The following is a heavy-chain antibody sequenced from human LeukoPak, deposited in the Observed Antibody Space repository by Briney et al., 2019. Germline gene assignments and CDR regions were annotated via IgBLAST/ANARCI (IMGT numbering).Heavy chain of an antibody. CDR2: IIPIFGTA. J-gene: IGHJ5*02. Sequence: ASVKVSCTASGGTFSSYAISWVRQAPGQGLEWMGGIIPIFGTANYAQKFQGRVTITADESTSTAYMELSSLRSEDTAVYYCARGGSYGNIWFDPWGQGTLVTVSS. CDR1: GGTFSSYA. CDR3: ARGGSYGNIWFDP. D-gene: IGHD5-18*01. V-gene: IGHV1-69*13.